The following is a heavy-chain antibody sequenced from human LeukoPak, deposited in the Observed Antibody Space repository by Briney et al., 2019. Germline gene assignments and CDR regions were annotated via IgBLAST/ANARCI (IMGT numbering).Heavy chain of an antibody. J-gene: IGHJ4*02. CDR2: IYYSGST. CDR3: ARRDYGDHLDFDY. Sequence: SETLSLTCTVSGGSISSGGYYWSWIRQHPGKGLEWIGYIYYSGSTYYNPSLKSRVTISVDTSENQFSLKLSSVTAADTAVYYCARRDYGDHLDFDYWGQGTLVTVSS. D-gene: IGHD4-17*01. V-gene: IGHV4-31*03. CDR1: GGSISSGGYY.